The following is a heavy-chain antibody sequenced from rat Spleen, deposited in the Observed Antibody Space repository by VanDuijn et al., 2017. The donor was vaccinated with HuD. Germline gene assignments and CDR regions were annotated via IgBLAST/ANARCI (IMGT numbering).Heavy chain of an antibody. J-gene: IGHJ2*01. Sequence: QVQLQQSGAELTKPGSSVMISCKASGYTITSNHMNWIKQTTGQGLEYIGYINTGSGGSNYNEKFKGKATLTVDKSSNTAFMQLSSLTPDDSAVYYCTRVDTMGTEDYWGQGVMVTVSS. D-gene: IGHD1-7*01. CDR3: TRVDTMGTEDY. CDR1: GYTITSNH. CDR2: INTGSGGS. V-gene: IGHV1-43*01.